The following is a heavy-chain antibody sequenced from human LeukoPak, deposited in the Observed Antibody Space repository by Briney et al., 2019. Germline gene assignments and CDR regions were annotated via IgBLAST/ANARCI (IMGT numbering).Heavy chain of an antibody. J-gene: IGHJ6*04. Sequence: GGSLRLSCAASGFTFSSYSMNWVRQAPGKGLEWVALISYDGSDKYYVDSVKGRFTISRDNAKNSLYLQMNSLRAEDTAVYYCAELGITMIGGVWGKGTTVTISS. D-gene: IGHD3-10*02. CDR3: AELGITMIGGV. CDR1: GFTFSSYS. CDR2: ISYDGSDK. V-gene: IGHV3-30*18.